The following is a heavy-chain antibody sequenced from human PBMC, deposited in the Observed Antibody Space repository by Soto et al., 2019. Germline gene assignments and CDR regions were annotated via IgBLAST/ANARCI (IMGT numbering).Heavy chain of an antibody. D-gene: IGHD6-19*01. CDR3: AKEGEHSSGWANFDY. V-gene: IGHV3-23*01. CDR1: GFTFSSYA. Sequence: EVQLLESGGGLVQPGGSLRLSCAASGFTFSSYAMSWVRQAPGKGLEWVSAISGRGGSTYYADSVKGRFTISRDNSKYPLYLQMNSLTAEDTAVYYCAKEGEHSSGWANFDYWGQGTLVTVSS. CDR2: ISGRGGST. J-gene: IGHJ4*02.